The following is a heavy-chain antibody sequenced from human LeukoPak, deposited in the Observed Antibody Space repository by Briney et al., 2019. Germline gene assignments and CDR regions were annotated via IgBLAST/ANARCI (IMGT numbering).Heavy chain of an antibody. V-gene: IGHV1-69*13. D-gene: IGHD6-13*01. CDR3: ARDLSGIAAAGEFDY. Sequence: GASVKVSCKASGGTFSSYAISWVRQAPGQGLEWMGGIIPIFGTANYAQKFQGRVTITADESTSTAYMELSSLRSEDTAVYYCARDLSGIAAAGEFDYWGQGTLVTVSS. J-gene: IGHJ4*02. CDR1: GGTFSSYA. CDR2: IIPIFGTA.